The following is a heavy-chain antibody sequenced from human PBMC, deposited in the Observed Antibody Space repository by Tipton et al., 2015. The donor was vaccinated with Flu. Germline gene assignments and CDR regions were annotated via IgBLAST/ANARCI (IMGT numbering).Heavy chain of an antibody. CDR1: GGSISSGSYY. CDR2: IYTSGST. V-gene: IGHV4-61*02. CDR3: ARDHHPFSGSYSVGAFDI. J-gene: IGHJ3*02. D-gene: IGHD1-26*01. Sequence: TLSLTCTVSGGSISSGSYYWSWIRQPAGKGLEWIGRIYTSGSTNYNPSLKSRVTISVDTSKNQFSLKLSSVTAADTAVYYCARDHHPFSGSYSVGAFDIWGQGTVVTVSS.